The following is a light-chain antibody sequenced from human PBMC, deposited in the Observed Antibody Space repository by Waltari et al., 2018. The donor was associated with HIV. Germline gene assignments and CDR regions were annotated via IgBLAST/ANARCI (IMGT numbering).Light chain of an antibody. Sequence: EIVMTQSPATLSVSPGERATLSCRASHGVSNNLAWFQQKPGQAPRLLIYGASTRATGVPGRFSGSGSGKDFTLTISSLQSEDFALYFCQQYSTWPPWTFGQGTQLEIK. CDR1: HGVSNN. CDR3: QQYSTWPPWT. CDR2: GAS. J-gene: IGKJ1*01. V-gene: IGKV3-15*01.